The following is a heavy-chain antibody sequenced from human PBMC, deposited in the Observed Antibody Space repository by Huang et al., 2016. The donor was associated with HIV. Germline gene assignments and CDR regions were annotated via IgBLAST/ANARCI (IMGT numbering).Heavy chain of an antibody. CDR3: AKESRWFSDVDH. CDR2: ISYDGRGR. Sequence: QVHLVESGGGVVQPGGSLRLSCAASGFKLSGFGLHWVRQAPGKGLGWVAVISYDGRGRFYTDSVKGRFTSSRDNSDNTLALQMKGLRPDDTAVYYCAKESRWFSDVDHWGQGVLVSVSS. J-gene: IGHJ4*02. CDR1: GFKLSGFG. D-gene: IGHD2-15*01. V-gene: IGHV3-30*18.